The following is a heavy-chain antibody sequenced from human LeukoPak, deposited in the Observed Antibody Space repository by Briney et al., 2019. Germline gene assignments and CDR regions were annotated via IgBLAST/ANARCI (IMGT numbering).Heavy chain of an antibody. Sequence: ASVKVSCKAFGYTFTGYYMHWVRQAPGQGLEWMGWINPNSGGTNYAQKFQGRVTMTRDTSISTAYMELSRLRSDDRAVYYCARGSGSYYIVYYYMDVWGKGTTVTVSS. V-gene: IGHV1-2*02. D-gene: IGHD3-10*01. CDR2: INPNSGGT. CDR3: ARGSGSYYIVYYYMDV. CDR1: GYTFTGYY. J-gene: IGHJ6*03.